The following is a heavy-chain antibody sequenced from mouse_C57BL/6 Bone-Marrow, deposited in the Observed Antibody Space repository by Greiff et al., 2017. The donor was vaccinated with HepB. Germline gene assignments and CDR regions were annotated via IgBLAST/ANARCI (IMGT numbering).Heavy chain of an antibody. J-gene: IGHJ3*01. D-gene: IGHD1-2*01. CDR1: GYTFTSYC. Sequence: EVQLQQSGTVLARPGASVKMSCKTSGYTFTSYCVHWVKQRPGQGLEWIGAIYPGNSDTSYNQKFKGKAKLTAVTSASTAYMELSSLTNEDSAVYYCTRCHFFAYWGQGTLVTVSA. V-gene: IGHV1-5*01. CDR2: IYPGNSDT. CDR3: TRCHFFAY.